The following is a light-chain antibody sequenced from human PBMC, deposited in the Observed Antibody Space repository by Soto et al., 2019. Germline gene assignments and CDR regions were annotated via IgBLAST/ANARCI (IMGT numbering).Light chain of an antibody. CDR3: QQYGSSTFT. Sequence: EIVMTQSPATLSVSPGDTATLSCRASQSVSSSYLAWYQQKPGQAPRLLIYGASSRATGIPDRFSGSGSGTDFTLTISSLGPEDFAVYYCQQYGSSTFTFGPGTKVDIK. J-gene: IGKJ3*01. V-gene: IGKV3-20*01. CDR1: QSVSSSY. CDR2: GAS.